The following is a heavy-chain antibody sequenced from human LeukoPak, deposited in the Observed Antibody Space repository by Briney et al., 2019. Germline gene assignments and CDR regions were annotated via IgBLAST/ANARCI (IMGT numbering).Heavy chain of an antibody. Sequence: SETLSLTCTVSGGSISSGHCWSWIRQHPGKGLEWIGYIYYSGTTYYNPSLKSRVTISVDTSKNQFSLKLTSVTAADTAVYYCARDVSGYGDQIDIWGQGTVVTVSS. CDR3: ARDVSGYGDQIDI. D-gene: IGHD4-17*01. CDR1: GGSISSGHC. CDR2: IYYSGTT. V-gene: IGHV4-31*03. J-gene: IGHJ3*02.